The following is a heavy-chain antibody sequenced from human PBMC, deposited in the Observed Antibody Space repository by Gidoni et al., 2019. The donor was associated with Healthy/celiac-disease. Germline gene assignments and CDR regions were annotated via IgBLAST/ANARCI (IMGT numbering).Heavy chain of an antibody. V-gene: IGHV3-30-3*01. Sequence: QVQLVESGGGVVQPGRSLRLSCAASGFTFSSYAMHGVRQAPGKGLEWVAVISYDGSNKYYADSVKGRFTISRDNSKNTLYLQMNSLRAEDTAVYYCARDRLPLAYCGGDCYLPDYWGQGTLVTVSS. J-gene: IGHJ4*02. CDR3: ARDRLPLAYCGGDCYLPDY. CDR2: ISYDGSNK. CDR1: GFTFSSYA. D-gene: IGHD2-21*02.